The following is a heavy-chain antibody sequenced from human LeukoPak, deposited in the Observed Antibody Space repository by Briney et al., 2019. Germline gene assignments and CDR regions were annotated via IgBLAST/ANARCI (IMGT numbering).Heavy chain of an antibody. Sequence: ASVKVSCKASGYTFTGYYMYWVRRAPGQGLEWMGWINPNSGGTNYAQKFQGRVTMTRDTSISTAYMELSRLRSDDTAVYYCAYLAAGYFDYWGQGTLVTVSS. CDR2: INPNSGGT. J-gene: IGHJ4*02. CDR3: AYLAAGYFDY. V-gene: IGHV1-2*02. CDR1: GYTFTGYY. D-gene: IGHD6-25*01.